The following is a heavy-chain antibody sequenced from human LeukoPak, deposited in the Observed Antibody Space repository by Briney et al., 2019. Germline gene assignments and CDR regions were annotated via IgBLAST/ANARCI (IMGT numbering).Heavy chain of an antibody. J-gene: IGHJ6*03. Sequence: GRSLRLSCAASGFTFSSYDMHWVRHAAGKGLEWVSTIGTAGDTYYPGSVKGRFTISRENAKNSLYLQMNSLRAGDTAVYYCARGGDFGYSYGGYYYMDVWGKGTTVTVSS. CDR2: IGTAGDT. CDR3: ARGGDFGYSYGGYYYMDV. CDR1: GFTFSSYD. D-gene: IGHD5-18*01. V-gene: IGHV3-13*01.